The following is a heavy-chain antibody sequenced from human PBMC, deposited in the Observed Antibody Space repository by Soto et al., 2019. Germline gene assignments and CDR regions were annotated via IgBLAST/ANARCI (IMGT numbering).Heavy chain of an antibody. V-gene: IGHV4-30-4*01. D-gene: IGHD4-17*01. J-gene: IGHJ6*03. CDR2: IYYSGST. CDR1: GGSISSGDYY. CDR3: ARDAKYGDYVNYMDV. Sequence: SETLSLTCTVSGGSISSGDYYWSWIRQPPGKGLEWIGYIYYSGSTYYNPSLKSRVTISVDTSKNQFSLKLSSVTAADTAVYYCARDAKYGDYVNYMDVWGKGTTVTVSS.